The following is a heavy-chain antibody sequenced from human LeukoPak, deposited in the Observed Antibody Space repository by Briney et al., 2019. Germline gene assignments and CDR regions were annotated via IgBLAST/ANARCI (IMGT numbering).Heavy chain of an antibody. Sequence: GGSLRLSCTASGFTFGDYRMSWFRQAPGKGLEWIGFISGGTTEYAASVKGRFTISRDDSTSIAYLQMNSLTTEDTAVYYCSRGSGWLSVYWGQGTLVTVSS. CDR1: GFTFGDYR. D-gene: IGHD6-19*01. J-gene: IGHJ4*02. CDR3: SRGSGWLSVY. CDR2: ISGGTT. V-gene: IGHV3-49*03.